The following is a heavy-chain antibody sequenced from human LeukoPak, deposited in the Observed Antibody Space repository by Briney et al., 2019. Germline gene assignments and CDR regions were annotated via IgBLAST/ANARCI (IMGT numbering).Heavy chain of an antibody. V-gene: IGHV4-59*01. J-gene: IGHJ4*02. Sequence: KPSDTLSLTCTVSGGSISSYYWSWIRQSPGKGLEWIGYISYTGSTNYNPSLSSRVTISLDTSKNQFSLKLTSVTAADTAIYYCAGDKSLGGNWYGNDYWGQGTLVTVSS. CDR2: ISYTGST. D-gene: IGHD1-1*01. CDR3: AGDKSLGGNWYGNDY. CDR1: GGSISSYY.